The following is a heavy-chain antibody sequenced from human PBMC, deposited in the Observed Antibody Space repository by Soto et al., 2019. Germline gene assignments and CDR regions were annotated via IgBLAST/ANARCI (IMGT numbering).Heavy chain of an antibody. Sequence: PGGSLRLSCAASGFTFSSYWMSWVRQAPGKGLEWVANIKQDGSEKYYVDSVKGRLTISRDNAKNSLYLQMNSLRAEDTAVYYCARVLTRYCSSTSCYRPEGWYFDYWGQGTLVTVSS. V-gene: IGHV3-7*03. CDR3: ARVLTRYCSSTSCYRPEGWYFDY. CDR1: GFTFSSYW. CDR2: IKQDGSEK. D-gene: IGHD2-2*02. J-gene: IGHJ4*02.